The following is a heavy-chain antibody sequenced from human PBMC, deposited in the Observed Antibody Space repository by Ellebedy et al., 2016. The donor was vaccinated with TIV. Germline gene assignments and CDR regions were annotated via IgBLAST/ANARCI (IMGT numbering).Heavy chain of an antibody. J-gene: IGHJ4*02. CDR1: GFTFSDYS. CDR3: AKPYSSKMGYFDY. CDR2: IKSSSSNI. Sequence: GESLKISCAASGFTFSDYSMNWVRQAPGKGLEWVSYIKSSSSNIYYADSVKGRFTISRDNAKNSLYLQMNSLRAEDTAVYYCAKPYSSKMGYFDYWGQGTLVTVSS. D-gene: IGHD6-13*01. V-gene: IGHV3-21*05.